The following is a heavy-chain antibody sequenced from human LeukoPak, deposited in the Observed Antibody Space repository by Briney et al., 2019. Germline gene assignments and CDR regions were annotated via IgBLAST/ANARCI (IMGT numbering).Heavy chain of an antibody. D-gene: IGHD6-19*01. Sequence: SETLSLTCTGGSFSGYYWSWIRQPPGKGLEWIGEINQSGSTNYNPSLKSRVTISGDTSKNQFSLKLTSVTAADTAVYYCARHPYSSGWSFDYWGQGTLVTVSS. CDR3: ARHPYSSGWSFDY. J-gene: IGHJ4*02. V-gene: IGHV4-34*01. CDR2: INQSGST. CDR1: GSFSGYY.